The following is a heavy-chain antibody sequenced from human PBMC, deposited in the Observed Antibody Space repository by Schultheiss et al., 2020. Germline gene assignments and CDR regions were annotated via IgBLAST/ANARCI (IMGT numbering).Heavy chain of an antibody. CDR1: GGSISSGDYY. CDR3: AREGDRKSSSEDYGMDV. J-gene: IGHJ6*02. V-gene: IGHV4-30-4*01. CDR2: IYYSGST. D-gene: IGHD6-6*01. Sequence: SETLSLTCTVSGGSISSGDYYWSWIRQPPGKGLEWIGYIYYSGSTYYNPSLKSRVTISVDTSKNQFSLKLSSVTAADTAVYYCAREGDRKSSSEDYGMDVWGQGTTVTVSS.